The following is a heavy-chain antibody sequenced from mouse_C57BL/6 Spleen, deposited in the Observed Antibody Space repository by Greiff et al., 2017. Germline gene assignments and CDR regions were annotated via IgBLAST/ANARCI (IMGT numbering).Heavy chain of an antibody. J-gene: IGHJ2*01. CDR3: ARAQDDGYDY. CDR1: GFTFSSYA. CDR2: ISDGGSYT. V-gene: IGHV5-4*01. D-gene: IGHD2-3*01. Sequence: VQLKESGGGLVKPGGSLKLSCAASGFTFSSYAMSWVRQTPEKRLEWVATISDGGSYTYYPDNVKGRLTISRDNAKNNLYRQMSHLKSEDTAMYYCARAQDDGYDYWGQGTTLTVSS.